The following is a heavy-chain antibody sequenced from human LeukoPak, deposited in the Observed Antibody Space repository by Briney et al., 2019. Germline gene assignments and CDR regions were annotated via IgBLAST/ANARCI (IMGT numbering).Heavy chain of an antibody. V-gene: IGHV3-74*01. J-gene: IGHJ4*02. Sequence: LTGGSLRLPCAASGFTFSSYWMHWVRQAPGKGLVWVSRINSDGSSTSYADSVKGRFTISRDNAKNTLYLQMNSLRAEDTAVYYCARDAAPIFGVVIEIDYWGQGTLVTVSS. CDR3: ARDAAPIFGVVIEIDY. CDR2: INSDGSST. CDR1: GFTFSSYW. D-gene: IGHD3-3*01.